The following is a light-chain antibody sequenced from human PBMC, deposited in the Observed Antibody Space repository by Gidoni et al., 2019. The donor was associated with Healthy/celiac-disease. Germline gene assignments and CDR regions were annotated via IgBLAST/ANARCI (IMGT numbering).Light chain of an antibody. J-gene: IGLJ3*02. V-gene: IGLV2-14*03. Sequence: PALTQPASGSGSPGQSITISCTGTSSDVGGYNYVSWYQQHPGKAPKLMIYDVSNRPSGVSNRFSGSKSGNTASLTISGLQAEDEADYYCSSYTSSSTKVFGGGTKLTVL. CDR2: DVS. CDR3: SSYTSSSTKV. CDR1: SSDVGGYNY.